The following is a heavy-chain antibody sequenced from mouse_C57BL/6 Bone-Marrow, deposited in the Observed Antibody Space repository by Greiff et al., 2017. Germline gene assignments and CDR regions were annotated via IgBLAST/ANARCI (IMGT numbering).Heavy chain of an antibody. Sequence: QVQLQQPGAELVMPGASVKLSCKASGYTFTSYCMHWVKQRPGQGLEWIGEIDPSDSYTNYNQKFKGKSTLTVDKSSSTAYMQLSILTSEDSAVYYCAREGYYYGSTGFDYWGQGTTLTVSA. D-gene: IGHD1-1*01. CDR2: IDPSDSYT. J-gene: IGHJ2*01. V-gene: IGHV1-69*01. CDR1: GYTFTSYC. CDR3: AREGYYYGSTGFDY.